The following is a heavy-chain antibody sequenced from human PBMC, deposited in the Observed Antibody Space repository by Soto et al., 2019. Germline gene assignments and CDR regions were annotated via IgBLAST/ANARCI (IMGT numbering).Heavy chain of an antibody. CDR3: AKAQDSHQLWLRSPLY. J-gene: IGHJ4*02. Sequence: EVLLLESGGGLVQPGGSLVLSCAASGFIFSNYAMNWLRQAPGKGLEWVSIISGSGGNIYYADSVRGRFTISRDNSKNTMYLQMHSLRADDTAVYYCAKAQDSHQLWLRSPLYWGQGTLITFSS. CDR2: ISGSGGNI. D-gene: IGHD5-18*01. V-gene: IGHV3-23*01. CDR1: GFIFSNYA.